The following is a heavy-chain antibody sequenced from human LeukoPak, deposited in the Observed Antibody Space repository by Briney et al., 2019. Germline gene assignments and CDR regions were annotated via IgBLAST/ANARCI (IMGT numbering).Heavy chain of an antibody. V-gene: IGHV3-23*01. J-gene: IGHJ4*02. Sequence: GGSLRLSCAASGFTFSSCAMSWVRQAPGKGLEWVSGISGSGDSTDYADSVKGRFTISRDNSKNTLYLQINGLRAEDTAVYYCAKPPSDNLLTGSLYYFDYWGQGTLVTVSS. CDR2: ISGSGDST. CDR1: GFTFSSCA. D-gene: IGHD3-9*01. CDR3: AKPPSDNLLTGSLYYFDY.